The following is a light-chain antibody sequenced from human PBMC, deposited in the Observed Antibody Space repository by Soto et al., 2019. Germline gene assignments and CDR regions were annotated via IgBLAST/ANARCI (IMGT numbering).Light chain of an antibody. CDR2: EVY. CDR3: NSYTSSTTLQ. J-gene: IGLJ2*01. V-gene: IGLV2-14*01. Sequence: QSALAQPSSVSGSPGQSITISCTGTSTDVGGYNYVSWYQQHPGKAPKLIIFEVYNRPSGTSDRFSGSKSGNTASLTISGLQAEDEAYYYCNSYTSSTTLQFGGGTKVTVL. CDR1: STDVGGYNY.